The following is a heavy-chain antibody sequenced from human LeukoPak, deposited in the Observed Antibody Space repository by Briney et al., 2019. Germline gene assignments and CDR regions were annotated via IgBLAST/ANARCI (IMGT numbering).Heavy chain of an antibody. V-gene: IGHV1-2*02. CDR1: GYTFTGYY. CDR2: INPNSGGT. Sequence: ASVTVSCTASGYTFTGYYMHWVRQAPGQGLEWMGWINPNSGGTNYAQKFQGRVTMTRDTSISTAYMELSRLRSDDTAVYYCASSLTYYDILTGYLTFDYWGQGTLVTVSS. CDR3: ASSLTYYDILTGYLTFDY. J-gene: IGHJ4*02. D-gene: IGHD3-9*01.